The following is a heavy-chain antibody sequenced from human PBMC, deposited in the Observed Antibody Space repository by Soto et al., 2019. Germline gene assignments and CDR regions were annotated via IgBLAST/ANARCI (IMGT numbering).Heavy chain of an antibody. Sequence: GGSLRLSCAASGFTFSSYEMNWVRQAPGKGLEWVSYISSSGSTIYYADSVKGRFTISRDNAKNSLYLQMNSLRAEDTAVYDCASLGYDSSGYFNWGQGTLVTVSS. CDR3: ASLGYDSSGYFN. CDR2: ISSSGSTI. V-gene: IGHV3-48*03. D-gene: IGHD3-22*01. J-gene: IGHJ4*02. CDR1: GFTFSSYE.